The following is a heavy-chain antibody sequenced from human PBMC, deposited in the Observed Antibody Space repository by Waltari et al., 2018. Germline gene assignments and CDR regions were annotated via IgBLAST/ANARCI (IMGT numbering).Heavy chain of an antibody. Sequence: EVQLVESGGGLIQPGGSLRLSCAASGFTVSSNYMSWVRRAPGKGLEWVSVIYSGGRTYYADSGKCRFTISRDNSKNTLYLQMNSLKTEDTAVYYCTTDPFGYSHSSSAGGGQGTLVTVSS. CDR3: TTDPFGYSHSSSAG. V-gene: IGHV3-53*01. CDR1: GFTVSSNY. J-gene: IGHJ4*02. D-gene: IGHD6-13*01. CDR2: IYSGGRT.